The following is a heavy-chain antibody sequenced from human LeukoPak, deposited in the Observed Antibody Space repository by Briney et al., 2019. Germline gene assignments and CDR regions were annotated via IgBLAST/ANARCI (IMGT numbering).Heavy chain of an antibody. V-gene: IGHV4-39*07. D-gene: IGHD1-7*01. CDR2: IYYSGST. CDR1: GGSISSSSYY. Sequence: SETLSLTCTVSGGSISSSSYYWGWIRQPPGKGLEWIGSIYYSGSTYYNPSLKSRVTISVDTSKNQFSLKLSSVTAADTAVYYCARDASITGTTSWFDPWGQGTLVTVSS. J-gene: IGHJ5*02. CDR3: ARDASITGTTSWFDP.